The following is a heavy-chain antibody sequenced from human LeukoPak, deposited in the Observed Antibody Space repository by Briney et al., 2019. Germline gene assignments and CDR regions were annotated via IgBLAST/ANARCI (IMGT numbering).Heavy chain of an antibody. CDR2: IYYSGST. CDR1: GCSIISYY. V-gene: IGHV4-59*01. CDR3: ARDDGSGSYNY. J-gene: IGHJ4*02. Sequence: SETVTLTCTVSGCSIISYYWSWIRQPPGKGLEWIGYIYYSGSTNYNPSLKSRVTISVVTSKNRFSLKLSSVTAADTAVYYCARDDGSGSYNYWGQGTLVTVSS. D-gene: IGHD3-10*01.